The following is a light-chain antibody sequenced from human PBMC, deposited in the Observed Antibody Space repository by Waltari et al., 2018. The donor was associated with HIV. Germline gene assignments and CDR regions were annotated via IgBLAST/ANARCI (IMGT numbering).Light chain of an antibody. CDR2: EVT. J-gene: IGLJ3*02. V-gene: IGLV2-8*01. Sequence: QSALTQPPSASGSPGQSVAISCTGTSSDIGGYNYVSWYQQHPVKAPKLMIFEVTTRPSGVPDRFSGSKSGNTASLTVSGLQAEDEADYYCASYGGTNDLVFGGGTKLTVL. CDR1: SSDIGGYNY. CDR3: ASYGGTNDLV.